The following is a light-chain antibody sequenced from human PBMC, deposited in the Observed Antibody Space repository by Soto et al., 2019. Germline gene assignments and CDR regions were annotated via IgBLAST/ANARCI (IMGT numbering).Light chain of an antibody. CDR2: DDN. Sequence: SYELTQPSSVSVAPGQTARITCERDNFGTNGVRWYQRKPGQAPVLVVYDDNDRPPGIPERFSASNSGDTATLTISRVGAGDEADYFCQVWDGATDRVLFGGGTMLTVL. V-gene: IGLV3-21*02. J-gene: IGLJ2*01. CDR3: QVWDGATDRVL. CDR1: NFGTNG.